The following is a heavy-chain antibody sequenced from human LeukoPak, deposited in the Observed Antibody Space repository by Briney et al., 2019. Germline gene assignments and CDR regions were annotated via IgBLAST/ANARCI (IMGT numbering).Heavy chain of an antibody. CDR2: ISTYNGKT. D-gene: IGHD6-13*01. V-gene: IGHV1-18*04. J-gene: IGHJ4*02. CDR1: GYTFTGYY. Sequence: ASVKISCKAPGYTFTGYYMHWVRQAPGQGLEWMGWISTYNGKTKSAQKIQSTVTMTTDTSTSTAYMELRILRSDDTAVYYCARDLPYSSSWESIDYWGKGTLVTVSS. CDR3: ARDLPYSSSWESIDY.